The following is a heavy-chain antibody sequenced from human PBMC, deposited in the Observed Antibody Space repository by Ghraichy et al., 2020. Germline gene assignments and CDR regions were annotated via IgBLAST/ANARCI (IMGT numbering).Heavy chain of an antibody. V-gene: IGHV3-23*01. J-gene: IGHJ4*02. CDR2: ISGSGGNT. Sequence: GGSLRLSCTASGFTFSSYAMNWIRQAPGKGLEWVSVISGSGGNTYYADSVKGRFTISRDNSKNSLYLQMNSLRAEDTALYYCAKDASYNWNYVDYWGQGTLVTVSS. CDR1: GFTFSSYA. D-gene: IGHD1-20*01. CDR3: AKDASYNWNYVDY.